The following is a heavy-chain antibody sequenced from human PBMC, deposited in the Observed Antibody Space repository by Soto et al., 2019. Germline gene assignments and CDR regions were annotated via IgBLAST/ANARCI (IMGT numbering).Heavy chain of an antibody. CDR2: ISPDNGNT. V-gene: IGHV1-18*01. Sequence: QVQLVQSGGEVKKPGASVKVSCKASGYTFTIYGINWVRQAPGQGLEWMGWISPDNGNTNYAQKLQGRVTMTTDTATSTAYMELRSLRSDDTAVYYCASALGYSGYAGMDVWGKGTTVPVSS. D-gene: IGHD5-12*01. CDR3: ASALGYSGYAGMDV. CDR1: GYTFTIYG. J-gene: IGHJ6*03.